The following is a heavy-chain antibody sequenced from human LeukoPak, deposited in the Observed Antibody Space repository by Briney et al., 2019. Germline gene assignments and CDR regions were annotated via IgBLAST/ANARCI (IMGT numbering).Heavy chain of an antibody. CDR1: GGSFSGYY. CDR3: ARVVAAAGEFDY. Sequence: SETLSLTCAVYGGSFSGYYWSWIRQPLGKGLEWIGEINHSGSTNYNPSLKSRVTISVDTSKNQFSLKLSSVTAADTAVYYCARVVAAAGEFDYWGQGTLVTVSS. D-gene: IGHD6-13*01. V-gene: IGHV4-34*01. J-gene: IGHJ4*02. CDR2: INHSGST.